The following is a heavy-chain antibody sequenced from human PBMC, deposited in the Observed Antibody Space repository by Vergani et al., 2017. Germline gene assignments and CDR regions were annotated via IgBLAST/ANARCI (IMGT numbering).Heavy chain of an antibody. Sequence: QVQLVRSGAEVKKPGSSVKVSCKASGATFRSNTISWVRQVPGQGLEWMGRIIPVLGKPKYAQDFQGRLTITADTSTSTAYMELTSLRSQDTAVYYCARDPRGYGGDPEDYYYGMDVWGQGTTVTVSS. V-gene: IGHV1-69*08. CDR3: ARDPRGYGGDPEDYYYGMDV. CDR1: GATFRSNT. J-gene: IGHJ6*02. D-gene: IGHD2-21*02. CDR2: IIPVLGKP.